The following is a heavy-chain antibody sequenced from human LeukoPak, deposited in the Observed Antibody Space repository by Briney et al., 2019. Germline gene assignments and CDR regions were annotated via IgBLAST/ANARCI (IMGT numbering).Heavy chain of an antibody. D-gene: IGHD6-6*01. CDR2: ISNSGGNT. CDR3: ARGTGIARPDY. V-gene: IGHV3-23*01. CDR1: GFTFNNYA. J-gene: IGHJ4*02. Sequence: PGGSLRLSCTASGFTFNNYAMTWVRQAPGKGLEWVSAISNSGGNTYYADSLKGRFTISRDNSNNTLYLQMYGLRAKDTAVYYCARGTGIARPDYWGQGTLVTVSS.